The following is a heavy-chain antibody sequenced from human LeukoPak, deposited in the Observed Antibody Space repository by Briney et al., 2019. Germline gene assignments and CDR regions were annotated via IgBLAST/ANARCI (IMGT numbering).Heavy chain of an antibody. J-gene: IGHJ5*02. V-gene: IGHV1-46*01. CDR3: ARGVASHNWFDP. CDR1: GYTFTGYY. Sequence: ASVKVSCKASGYTFTGYYMHWVRQAPGQGLEWMGIINPSGGSTSYAQKFQGRVTMTRDMSTSTVYMELSSLRSEDTAVYYCARGVASHNWFDPWGQGTLVTVSS. CDR2: INPSGGST.